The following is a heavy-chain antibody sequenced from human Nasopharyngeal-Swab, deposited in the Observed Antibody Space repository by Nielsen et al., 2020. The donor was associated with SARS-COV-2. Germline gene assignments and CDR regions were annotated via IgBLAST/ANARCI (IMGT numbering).Heavy chain of an antibody. Sequence: ASVKVYCKASGYTFTGYYMHWARQAPGQGLEWMGRINPNSGGTNYAQKFQGRVTMTRDTSISTAYMELSRLRSDDTAVYFCARDWEQQHDAFDIWGQGTMVTVSS. CDR3: ARDWEQQHDAFDI. CDR2: INPNSGGT. V-gene: IGHV1-2*06. D-gene: IGHD6-13*01. CDR1: GYTFTGYY. J-gene: IGHJ3*02.